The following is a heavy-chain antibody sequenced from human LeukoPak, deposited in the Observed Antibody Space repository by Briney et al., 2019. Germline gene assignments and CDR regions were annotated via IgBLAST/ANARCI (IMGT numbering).Heavy chain of an antibody. J-gene: IGHJ5*02. V-gene: IGHV1-2*02. CDR2: INPNSGGT. D-gene: IGHD3-10*01. CDR1: GYTFTDYY. CDR3: AGSLKEGVDP. Sequence: ASVKVSCKASGYTFTDYYIHWVRQAPGQGLEWMGWINPNSGGTNYAQKFQGRVNMTRDTSISTAYMELSRLKSDDTAVYFCAGSLKEGVDPWGQGTLVTVSS.